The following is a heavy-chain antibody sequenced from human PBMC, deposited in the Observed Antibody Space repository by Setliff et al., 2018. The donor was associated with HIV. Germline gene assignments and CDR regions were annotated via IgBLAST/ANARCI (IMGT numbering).Heavy chain of an antibody. CDR1: GGSISSYY. Sequence: SETLSLTCTVSGGSISSYYWSWIRQPPGKGLEWIGRMYYTGTTDYNPSLMSRVTISLDTSKSQFSLRLASVTAADTAVYYCARHKTHDYDGNSVYFDFWGQGILVTVSS. CDR3: ARHKTHDYDGNSVYFDF. D-gene: IGHD4-17*01. CDR2: MYYTGTT. J-gene: IGHJ4*02. V-gene: IGHV4-59*08.